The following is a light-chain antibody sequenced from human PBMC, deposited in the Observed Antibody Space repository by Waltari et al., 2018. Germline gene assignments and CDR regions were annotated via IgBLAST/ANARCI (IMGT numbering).Light chain of an antibody. CDR3: GTWDSSLSAVL. V-gene: IGLV1-51*01. CDR2: DND. CDR1: NSNIGNNY. J-gene: IGLJ2*01. Sequence: QSVLTQPPSVSAAPGQKVTISCSGSNSNIGNNYVSWYQQLPGTAPKLLIYDNDKRPSGIPDRFSGSKSGTLATLGITGLQTGDEADYYCGTWDSSLSAVLFGGGTKLTVL.